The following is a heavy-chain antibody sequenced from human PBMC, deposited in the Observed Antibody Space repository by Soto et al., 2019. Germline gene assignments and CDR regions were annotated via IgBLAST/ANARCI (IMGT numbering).Heavy chain of an antibody. CDR2: IDHSGST. J-gene: IGHJ5*02. Sequence: WETLSLTCTVSGGSISSGGYYWSWIGQHPGKGLEWIGEIDHSGSTNYNPSRKSRVTISVDKSKNQCSLKLSAVTAADTAVYYCARESIAAAGTGFDWFDPWGQGTLVTVSS. D-gene: IGHD6-13*01. V-gene: IGHV4-39*07. CDR1: GGSISSGGYY. CDR3: ARESIAAAGTGFDWFDP.